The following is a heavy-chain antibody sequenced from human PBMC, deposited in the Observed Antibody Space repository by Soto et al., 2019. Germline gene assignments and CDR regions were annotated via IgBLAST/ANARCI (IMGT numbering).Heavy chain of an antibody. Sequence: SETLSLTCAVYGGSFSGYYWSWIRQPPGKGLEWIGEINHSGSTNYNPSLKSRVTISVDTSKNQFSLKLSSVTAADTAVYYCARKEYYYDSSGYYYDYWGQGTLVTVSS. CDR3: ARKEYYYDSSGYYYDY. J-gene: IGHJ4*02. V-gene: IGHV4-34*01. CDR1: GGSFSGYY. D-gene: IGHD3-22*01. CDR2: INHSGST.